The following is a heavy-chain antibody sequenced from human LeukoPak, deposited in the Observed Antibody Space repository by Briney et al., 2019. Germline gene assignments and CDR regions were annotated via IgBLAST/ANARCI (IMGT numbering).Heavy chain of an antibody. CDR3: ARWAGVTDQ. CDR1: GFTFENYW. V-gene: IGHV3-7*01. D-gene: IGHD5-18*01. CDR2: IKQNGSVE. J-gene: IGHJ4*02. Sequence: GGSLRLSCAASGFTFENYWMSWVRQVPRKGPEWVANIKQNGSVEHYLDSVKGRFTISRDNAKNSLFLQMDSLIAEDTAVYYCARWAGVTDQWGQGTLVTVSS.